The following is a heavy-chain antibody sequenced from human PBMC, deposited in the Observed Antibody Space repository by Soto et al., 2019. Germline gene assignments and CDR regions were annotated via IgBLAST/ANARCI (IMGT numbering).Heavy chain of an antibody. Sequence: SVKVSCKASGGTFSSYAISWVRQAPGQGLEWMGGIIPIFGTANYAQKFQGRVTITADESTSTAYMELSSLRSEDTAVYYCARGPARGVAARRSIYGMDVWGQGTTVTVSS. CDR3: ARGPARGVAARRSIYGMDV. D-gene: IGHD6-6*01. CDR2: IIPIFGTA. V-gene: IGHV1-69*13. CDR1: GGTFSSYA. J-gene: IGHJ6*02.